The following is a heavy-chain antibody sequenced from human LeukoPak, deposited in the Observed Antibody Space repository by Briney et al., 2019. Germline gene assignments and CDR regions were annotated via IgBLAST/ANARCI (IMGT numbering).Heavy chain of an antibody. CDR3: ARDSLAYCGGDCYVAYFDY. V-gene: IGHV3-21*01. D-gene: IGHD2-21*02. CDR1: GFTFSCYS. J-gene: IGHJ4*02. Sequence: GGSLRLSCAASGFTFSCYSMNWVRPAPGKGLGWGSSISSSSSYIYYADSVKGRFTISRDNAKNSLYLQMNSLRAEDTAVYYCARDSLAYCGGDCYVAYFDYWGQGTLVTVSS. CDR2: ISSSSSYI.